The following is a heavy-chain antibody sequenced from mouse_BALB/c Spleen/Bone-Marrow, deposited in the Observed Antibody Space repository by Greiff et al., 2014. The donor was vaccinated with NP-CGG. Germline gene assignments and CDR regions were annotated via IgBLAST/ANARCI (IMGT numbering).Heavy chain of an antibody. CDR3: ARSSSYDYDVGFAY. CDR2: ISYSGST. CDR1: GYSITRDYA. D-gene: IGHD2-4*01. V-gene: IGHV3-2*02. Sequence: VQLQQSGPGLVKPSQSLSLTCIVTGYSITRDYAWNWIRQFPGNKLEWMGYISYSGSTTYNPSLESRISITRDTSKNQFLLQLNAVTTEDTATYYCARSSSYDYDVGFAYWGQGTLVTVSA. J-gene: IGHJ3*01.